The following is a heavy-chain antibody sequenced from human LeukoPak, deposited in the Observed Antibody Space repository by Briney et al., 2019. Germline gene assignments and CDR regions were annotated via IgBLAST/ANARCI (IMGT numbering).Heavy chain of an antibody. V-gene: IGHV3-30*04. CDR1: GFTFSNYA. D-gene: IGHD3-22*01. CDR3: AKDHYYDSSGYCFDY. Sequence: PGGSLRLSCAASGFTFSNYAMHWVRQAPGKGLEWVAVISYDGSNKYYADSVKGRFTISRDNSKNTLYLQMNSLRAEDTAVYYCAKDHYYDSSGYCFDYWGQGTLVTVSS. CDR2: ISYDGSNK. J-gene: IGHJ4*02.